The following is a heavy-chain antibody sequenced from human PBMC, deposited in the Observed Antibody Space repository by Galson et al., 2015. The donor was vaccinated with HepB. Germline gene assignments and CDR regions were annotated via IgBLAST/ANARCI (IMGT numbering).Heavy chain of an antibody. CDR3: TRGRGIGYCSSTSCYGGGLFDY. Sequence: SVKVSCKASGYTFTDYYMHWVRQAPGQGLEWMGWINPNNGGAKYAKKFQGGVTMTRDTSISTAYMELSSLRSDDTAVYYCTRGRGIGYCSSTSCYGGGLFDYWGQGTLVTVSS. CDR1: GYTFTDYY. V-gene: IGHV1-2*02. J-gene: IGHJ4*02. D-gene: IGHD2-2*01. CDR2: INPNNGGA.